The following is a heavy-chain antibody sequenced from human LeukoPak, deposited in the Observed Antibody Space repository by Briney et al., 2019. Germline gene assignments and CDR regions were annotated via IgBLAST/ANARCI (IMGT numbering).Heavy chain of an antibody. Sequence: PGGSLRLSCAASGFTFSDYAMSWVRQAPGKGLEWVSALSPSGGITYYADSVKGRFTISRDNSKNTLYLQMNSLRAEDTAVYYCAKGVNYFVLEYWGQGTLVTISS. CDR2: LSPSGGIT. CDR3: AKGVNYFVLEY. CDR1: GFTFSDYA. J-gene: IGHJ4*02. V-gene: IGHV3-23*01. D-gene: IGHD3-10*02.